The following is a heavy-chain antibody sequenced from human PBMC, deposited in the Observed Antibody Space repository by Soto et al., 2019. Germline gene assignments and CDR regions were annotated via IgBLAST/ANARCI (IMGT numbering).Heavy chain of an antibody. Sequence: EVQLVESGGGLVRPGGSLRLSCAASGFTFHNAWMSWVRQAPGKGLEWVGRIRSNPDGGSTDYAAPVKGRFTISRDDSKTTVYLQMNSLETEDTAVYFCTTDPSYITTDTGGMDVWGEGTTVTVSS. V-gene: IGHV3-15*01. CDR2: IRSNPDGGST. D-gene: IGHD2-21*01. J-gene: IGHJ6*04. CDR1: GFTFHNAW. CDR3: TTDPSYITTDTGGMDV.